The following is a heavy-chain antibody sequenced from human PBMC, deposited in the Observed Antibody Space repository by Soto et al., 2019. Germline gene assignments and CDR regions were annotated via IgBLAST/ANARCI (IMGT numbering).Heavy chain of an antibody. CDR3: ARHDNGSGWLAYFDY. V-gene: IGHV4-39*01. J-gene: IGHJ4*02. CDR1: GGSISSSSYY. Sequence: SSETLSLTCTVSGGSISSSSYYWGWIRQPPGKGLEWIGTIYYLGSTYYNPSLKSRVTISVDTSKNRFSLKLTSVTAADTAVYYCARHDNGSGWLAYFDYWGQGTLVTVSS. CDR2: IYYLGST. D-gene: IGHD6-19*01.